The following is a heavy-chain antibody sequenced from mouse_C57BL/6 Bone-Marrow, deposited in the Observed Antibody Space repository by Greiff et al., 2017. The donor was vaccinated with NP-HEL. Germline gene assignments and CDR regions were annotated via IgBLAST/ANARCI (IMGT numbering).Heavy chain of an antibody. CDR1: GYTFTSYW. D-gene: IGHD2-2*01. V-gene: IGHV1-69*01. CDR2: IDPSDSYT. Sequence: VQLQQPGAELVMPGASVKLSCKASGYTFTSYWMHWVKQRPGQGLEWIGEIDPSDSYTNYNQKFKGKSTLTVDKSSSTAYMQLSSLTSEDSAVDYCAVWLRLLYWYFDGWGTGTTVTVSS. CDR3: AVWLRLLYWYFDG. J-gene: IGHJ1*03.